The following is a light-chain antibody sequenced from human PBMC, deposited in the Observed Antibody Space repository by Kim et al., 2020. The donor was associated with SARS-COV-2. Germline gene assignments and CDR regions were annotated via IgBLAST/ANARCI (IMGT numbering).Light chain of an antibody. Sequence: ASVGDRVTITCRASQGVGTYLAWYQQKPGKAPNLLISAASSLQSGVPSRFSGSGSGTDFTLTISSLQPEDFATYYCQQANSFPWTFGQGTKVDIK. CDR3: QQANSFPWT. CDR2: AAS. V-gene: IGKV1-12*01. J-gene: IGKJ1*01. CDR1: QGVGTY.